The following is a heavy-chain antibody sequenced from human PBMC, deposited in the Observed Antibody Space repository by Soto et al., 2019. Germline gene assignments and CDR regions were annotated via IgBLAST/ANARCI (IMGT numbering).Heavy chain of an antibody. CDR2: ISYDGSNK. J-gene: IGHJ3*02. V-gene: IGHV3-30-3*01. CDR1: GFTFSSYA. CDR3: ARDRNYYYDSSGYHPDAFDI. D-gene: IGHD3-22*01. Sequence: LRLSCAASGFTFSSYAMHWVRQAPGKGLEWVAVISYDGSNKYYADSVKGRFTISRDNSKNTLYLQMNSLRAEDTAVYYCARDRNYYYDSSGYHPDAFDIWGQGTMVTVSS.